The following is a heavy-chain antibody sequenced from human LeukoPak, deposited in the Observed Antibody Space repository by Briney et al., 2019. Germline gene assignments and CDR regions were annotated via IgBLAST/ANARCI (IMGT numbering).Heavy chain of an antibody. D-gene: IGHD6-13*01. CDR3: ARAEGYSSSWYPWTFDY. V-gene: IGHV4-59*01. J-gene: IGHJ4*02. CDR1: GGSFSGYY. CDR2: IYYSGST. Sequence: SETLSLTCAVYGGSFSGYYWSWIRQPPGKGLEWIGYIYYSGSTNYNPSLKSRVTISVDTSKNQFSLKLSSVTAADTAVYYCARAEGYSSSWYPWTFDYWGQGTLVTVSS.